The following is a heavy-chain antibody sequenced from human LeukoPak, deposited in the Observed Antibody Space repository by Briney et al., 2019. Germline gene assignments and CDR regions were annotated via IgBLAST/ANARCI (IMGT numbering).Heavy chain of an antibody. CDR2: ISAYNGNT. J-gene: IGHJ6*03. Sequence: ASVKVSCKASNYTFTSYGISWVRQAPGQGLEWMGWISAYNGNTNYAQKLQGRVTMTTDTSTSTAYMELRSLRSDDTAVYYCARGAVARDRGNYMDVWGKGTTVTISS. V-gene: IGHV1-18*01. CDR3: ARGAVARDRGNYMDV. D-gene: IGHD6-19*01. CDR1: NYTFTSYG.